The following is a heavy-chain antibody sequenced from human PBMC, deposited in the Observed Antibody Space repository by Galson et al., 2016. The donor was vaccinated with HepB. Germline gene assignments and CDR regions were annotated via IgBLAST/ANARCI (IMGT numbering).Heavy chain of an antibody. CDR1: GDSFNTYA. D-gene: IGHD6-13*01. Sequence: CKASGDSFNTYAFSWVRQAPGEGLEWMGGIIPIFVTTSYAQKFQGRVTITADESTSTVYMELSSLTSEDTAVYYCARWQKFSSSWYQAYYYYYYGMDVWGQGTTVTVSS. CDR3: ARWQKFSSSWYQAYYYYYYGMDV. V-gene: IGHV1-69*01. CDR2: IIPIFVTT. J-gene: IGHJ6*02.